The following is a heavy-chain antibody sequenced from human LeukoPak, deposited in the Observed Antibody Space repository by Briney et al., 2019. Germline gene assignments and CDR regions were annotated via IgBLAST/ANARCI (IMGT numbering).Heavy chain of an antibody. Sequence: GESLKISCKGSGYSFTSYWIGWVRQMPGKGLEWMGIIYPGDSDTRYSPSFQGQVTISADKSISTAYLQWSSLKASDTAMYYCAGGKYYDSSGYLPFDYWGQGTLVTVSS. V-gene: IGHV5-51*01. CDR2: IYPGDSDT. CDR1: GYSFTSYW. J-gene: IGHJ4*02. CDR3: AGGKYYDSSGYLPFDY. D-gene: IGHD3-22*01.